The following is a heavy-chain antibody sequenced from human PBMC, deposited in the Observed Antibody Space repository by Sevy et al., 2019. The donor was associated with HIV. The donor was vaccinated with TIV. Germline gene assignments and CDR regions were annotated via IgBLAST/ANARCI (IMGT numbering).Heavy chain of an antibody. CDR3: AREGERYDSRAAFDM. CDR2: IIPLFGTP. V-gene: IGHV1-69*13. D-gene: IGHD3-22*01. CDR1: GGTFSSYA. Sequence: ASVKVSCKASGGTFSSYAISWVRQAPGKGLEWMGGIIPLFGTPNYAQKFQGRVMISADDSTTSTAYMELSSLRFEDTAVYYCAREGERYDSRAAFDMWGQGTMVTVSS. J-gene: IGHJ3*02.